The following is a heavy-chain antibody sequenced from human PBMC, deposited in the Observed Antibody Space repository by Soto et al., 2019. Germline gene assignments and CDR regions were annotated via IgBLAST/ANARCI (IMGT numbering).Heavy chain of an antibody. CDR2: ISYDGSNK. V-gene: IGHV3-30*18. CDR1: GFTFSSYG. CDR3: AKVKRPGVTGTTSPTDY. D-gene: IGHD1-1*01. J-gene: IGHJ4*02. Sequence: PGGSLRLSCAASGFTFSSYGMHWVRQAPGKGLEWVAVISYDGSNKYYADSVKGRFTISRDNSKNTLYLQMNSLRAEDTAVYYCAKVKRPGVTGTTSPTDYWGQGTLVTVSS.